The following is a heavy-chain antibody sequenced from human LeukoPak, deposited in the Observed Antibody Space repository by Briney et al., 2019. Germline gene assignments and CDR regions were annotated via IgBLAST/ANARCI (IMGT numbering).Heavy chain of an antibody. D-gene: IGHD3-10*01. CDR3: ARSRGAKILWFGELLSTNFDY. CDR1: GYTFTSYG. J-gene: IGHJ4*02. CDR2: ISAYNGNT. Sequence: ASVKVSCKASGYTFTSYGISWVRQAPGQGLEWMGWISAYNGNTNYAQKLQGRVTMTRDTSISTAYMELSRLRSDDTAVYYCARSRGAKILWFGELLSTNFDYWGQGTLVTVSS. V-gene: IGHV1-18*01.